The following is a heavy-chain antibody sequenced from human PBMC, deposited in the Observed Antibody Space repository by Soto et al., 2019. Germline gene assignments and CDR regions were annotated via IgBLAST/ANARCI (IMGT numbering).Heavy chain of an antibody. J-gene: IGHJ4*02. D-gene: IGHD6-13*01. V-gene: IGHV1-46*01. CDR2: ITPGGGIT. CDR3: AKVPSELVPRNFDT. CDR1: GYTFTTYD. Sequence: QVQLVQSGAEVKKPGASVRVSCKASGYTFTTYDIHWVRQAPGLGLEWMGIITPGGGITSYAQKFKGRITMTRDTSTSTVYMELSSLRSEDTAMYYCAKVPSELVPRNFDTWGQGTLVTVSS.